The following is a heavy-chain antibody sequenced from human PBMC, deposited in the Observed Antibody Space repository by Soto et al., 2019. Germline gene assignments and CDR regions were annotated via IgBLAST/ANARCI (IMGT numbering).Heavy chain of an antibody. Sequence: QVQLQESGPGLVKPSETLSLICTVSGGSISSYYWSWILQPPGKGLEWIGYIYYTGSTNYNPSLKRRVTISVDTSKNQFSLKLTSVTAADTAVYYCARFAPCSDGTCALDYWGQETLVTVSS. D-gene: IGHD2-15*01. V-gene: IGHV4-59*12. CDR2: IYYTGST. J-gene: IGHJ4*02. CDR3: ARFAPCSDGTCALDY. CDR1: GGSISSYY.